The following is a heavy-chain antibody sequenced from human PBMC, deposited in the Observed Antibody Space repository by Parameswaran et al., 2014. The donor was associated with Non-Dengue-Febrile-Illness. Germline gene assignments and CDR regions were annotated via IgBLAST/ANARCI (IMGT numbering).Heavy chain of an antibody. CDR3: ARDQISAAGMYYYYGMDV. D-gene: IGHD6-13*01. V-gene: IGHV3-53*01. J-gene: IGHJ6*02. Sequence: VRQMPGKGLEWVSVIYSGGSTYYADSVKGRFTISRDNSKNTLYLQMNSLRAEDTAVYYCARDQISAAGMYYYYGMDVWGQGTTVTVSS. CDR2: IYSGGST.